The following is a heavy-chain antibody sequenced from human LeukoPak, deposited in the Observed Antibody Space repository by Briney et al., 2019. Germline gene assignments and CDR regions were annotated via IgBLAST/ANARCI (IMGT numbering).Heavy chain of an antibody. D-gene: IGHD6-19*01. CDR2: ISSDGTNK. J-gene: IGHJ6*02. V-gene: IGHV3-30*18. CDR1: GFTFSRYG. CDR3: AKDPIAVAGDNYYRMDV. Sequence: GRSLRLSCAASGFTFSRYGMYWVRQAPGKGLEWVAVISSDGTNKYYADSVKGRFTISRDNSKNTLYLQMNSLRAEDTAVYYCAKDPIAVAGDNYYRMDVWGQGTTVSVSS.